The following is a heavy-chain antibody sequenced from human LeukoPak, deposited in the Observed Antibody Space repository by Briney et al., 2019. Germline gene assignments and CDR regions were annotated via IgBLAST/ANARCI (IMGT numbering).Heavy chain of an antibody. Sequence: PSETLSLTCTVSGGSISSYYWSWIRQPPGKGLEWIGYIYYSGSTNYNPSLKSRVTISVDTSKNQFSLKLSSVTAADTAVYYCARGWAFPYWGQGTLVTVSS. CDR1: GGSISSYY. D-gene: IGHD6-13*01. V-gene: IGHV4-59*01. CDR3: ARGWAFPY. CDR2: IYYSGST. J-gene: IGHJ4*02.